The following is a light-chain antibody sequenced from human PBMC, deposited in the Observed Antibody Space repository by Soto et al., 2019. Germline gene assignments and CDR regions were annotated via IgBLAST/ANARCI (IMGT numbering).Light chain of an antibody. CDR1: SSNFGAGYD. CDR2: GNS. V-gene: IGLV1-40*01. CDR3: QSYDRSLSGVV. J-gene: IGLJ2*01. Sequence: QSVLTQPPSVSGAPGQRVTISCTGSSSNFGAGYDVHWYQHLPGTAPKLLIYGNSNRPSGVPDRFSGSKSGTSASLAITGLQAEDEADYYCQSYDRSLSGVVFGGGTKLTGL.